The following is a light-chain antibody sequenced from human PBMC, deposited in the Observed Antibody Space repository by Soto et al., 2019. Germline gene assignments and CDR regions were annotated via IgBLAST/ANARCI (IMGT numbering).Light chain of an antibody. CDR1: QGISSA. CDR3: QQFNSYPLT. CDR2: DVS. J-gene: IGKJ4*01. V-gene: IGKV1-13*02. Sequence: AIQLTQSPSSLSASVGDRVTITCRASQGISSALAWYQQKPGKAPKLVIYDVSSLERGVPSRFSGSGSGTDFTLIISSLQPEDFATYYCQQFNSYPLTFGGGTKVEV.